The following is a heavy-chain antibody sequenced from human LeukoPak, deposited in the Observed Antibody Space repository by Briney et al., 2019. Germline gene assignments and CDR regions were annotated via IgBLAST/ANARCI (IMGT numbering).Heavy chain of an antibody. CDR1: GYTFITYW. D-gene: IGHD4-23*01. CDR3: ARPYDYGGNSAAFDF. V-gene: IGHV5-51*01. J-gene: IGHJ3*01. CDR2: IYPGDSDT. Sequence: GESLKISCKGSGYTFITYWIGWVRQMPGKGLEWMGIIYPGDSDTRYSPSFQGQVTISADKSISTAYLQWSSLKASDTAIYYCARPYDYGGNSAAFDFWGQGTMVTVSS.